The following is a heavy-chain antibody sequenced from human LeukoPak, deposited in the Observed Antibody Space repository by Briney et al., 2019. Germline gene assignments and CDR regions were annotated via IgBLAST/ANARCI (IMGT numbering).Heavy chain of an antibody. Sequence: GGSLRLSCAASGFTFNSFEMNWVRQAPGRGLEWVSGIRESGGGTYYTDSVKGRFTVSRDNSKNTLYLQMNSLRAEDTAVYYCARRGIVVRGFLIGLHKQAYYFDYWGQGALVTVSS. J-gene: IGHJ4*02. CDR2: IRESGGGT. CDR1: GFTFNSFE. V-gene: IGHV3-23*01. D-gene: IGHD3-10*01. CDR3: ARRGIVVRGFLIGLHKQAYYFDY.